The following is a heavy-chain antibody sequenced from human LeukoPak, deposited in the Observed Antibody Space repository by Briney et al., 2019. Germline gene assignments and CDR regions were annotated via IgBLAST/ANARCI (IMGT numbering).Heavy chain of an antibody. J-gene: IGHJ4*02. CDR2: INPNSGGT. CDR3: ARGILGEMATTFGY. V-gene: IGHV1-2*02. CDR1: GYTFTGYY. Sequence: APVKVSCKASGYTFTGYYMHWVRQAPGQGLEWMGWINPNSGGTNYAQKFQGRVTMTRDTSISTAYMELSRLRSDDTAVYYCARGILGEMATTFGYWGQGTLVTVSS. D-gene: IGHD5-24*01.